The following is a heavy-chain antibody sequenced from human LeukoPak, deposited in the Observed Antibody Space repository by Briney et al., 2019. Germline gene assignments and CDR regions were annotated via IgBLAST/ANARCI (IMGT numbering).Heavy chain of an antibody. CDR1: GYTFTSYG. V-gene: IGHV1-18*01. CDR3: ARKKAYTIFGVATYYFDY. CDR2: ISAYNGNT. J-gene: IGHJ4*02. D-gene: IGHD3-3*01. Sequence: ASVKVSCKASGYTFTSYGISWVRQAPGQGLEWMGWISAYNGNTNYAQKLQGRVTMTTDTSTSTAYMELRSLRSDDTDVYYCARKKAYTIFGVATYYFDYWGRRTLVTVSS.